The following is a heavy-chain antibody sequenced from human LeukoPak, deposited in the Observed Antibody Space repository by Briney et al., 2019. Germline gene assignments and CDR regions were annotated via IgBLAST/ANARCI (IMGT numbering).Heavy chain of an antibody. Sequence: ASVKVSCKASGYTFTSYGISWVRQAPGQGLEWMGWISAYNGNTNYAQKLQGRVTMTTDTSTSTAYMELRSLRSDDTAVYYCARDRGRVVVTATTFDYWGQGTLVTVSS. D-gene: IGHD2-21*02. CDR2: ISAYNGNT. V-gene: IGHV1-18*01. CDR1: GYTFTSYG. CDR3: ARDRGRVVVTATTFDY. J-gene: IGHJ4*02.